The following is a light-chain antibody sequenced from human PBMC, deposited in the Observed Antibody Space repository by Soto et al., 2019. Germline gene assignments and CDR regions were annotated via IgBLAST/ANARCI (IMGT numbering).Light chain of an antibody. J-gene: IGLJ1*01. CDR2: DVS. CDR1: SSDVGRYSY. Sequence: QSVLTQPRSVSGSPGQSVSISCTGTSSDVGRYSYVSWYQQHPGKAPKLMIYDVSERPSGVPDRFSGSKSGNTASLTISGLQSEDEGDYYCSTWDDSLNAYVFGTGTKVTVL. V-gene: IGLV2-11*01. CDR3: STWDDSLNAYV.